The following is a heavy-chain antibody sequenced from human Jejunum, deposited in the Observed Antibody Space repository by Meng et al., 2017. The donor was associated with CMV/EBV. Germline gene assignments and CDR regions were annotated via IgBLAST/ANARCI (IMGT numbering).Heavy chain of an antibody. V-gene: IGHV3-72*01. CDR3: TRGAYCSGGPCPWGFDP. Sequence: FSDYYMDWVRQAPGKGLEWIGRSRSTGNSSSTEYAASVKGRFTVSRDESKNSFYLQMNSLKTEDTAVYYCTRGAYCSGGPCPWGFDPWGQGTLVTVSS. J-gene: IGHJ5*02. D-gene: IGHD2-15*01. CDR2: SRSTGNSSST. CDR1: FSDYY.